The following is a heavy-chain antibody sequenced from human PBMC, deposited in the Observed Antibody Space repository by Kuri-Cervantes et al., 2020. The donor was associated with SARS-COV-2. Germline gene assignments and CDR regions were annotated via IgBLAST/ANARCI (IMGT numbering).Heavy chain of an antibody. CDR2: IYYSGST. J-gene: IGHJ3*02. D-gene: IGHD4-17*01. CDR3: ARHDYGEGRGAFDI. Sequence: SETLSLTCTVSGGSISSHYWSWIRQPPGKGLEWIGYIYYSGSTNYNPSLKSRVTISVDTSKNQFSLKLSSVTAADTAVYYCARHDYGEGRGAFDIWGQGTMVTVSS. CDR1: GGSISSHY. V-gene: IGHV4-59*08.